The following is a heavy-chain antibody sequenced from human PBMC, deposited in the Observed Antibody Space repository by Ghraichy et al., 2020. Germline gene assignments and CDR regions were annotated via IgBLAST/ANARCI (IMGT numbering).Heavy chain of an antibody. CDR3: ARGSSIDD. Sequence: ETLSLTCSVSGYSISSGYFWGWIRQPPGKGLEWIGSIYHSGTTYYNPSLKSRVTISVDTSKNQFSLKLTSVTATDTAVYYCARGSSIDDWGQGTLVIVSS. V-gene: IGHV4-38-2*01. D-gene: IGHD3-10*01. J-gene: IGHJ4*02. CDR2: IYHSGTT. CDR1: GYSISSGYF.